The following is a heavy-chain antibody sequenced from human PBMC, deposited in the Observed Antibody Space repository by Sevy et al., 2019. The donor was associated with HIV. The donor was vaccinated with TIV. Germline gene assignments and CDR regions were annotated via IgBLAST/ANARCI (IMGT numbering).Heavy chain of an antibody. J-gene: IGHJ4*02. CDR2: ITDSSNYI. CDR3: ARDRRTLNYYGSSGYNYYFDY. Sequence: GGSVRLSCAASGFTFSTYNMNWVRQAPGKGLEWVSSITDSSNYIYHADSVKGRFTISRENAKKSLYLQMNSLRAEDTAVYFCARDRRTLNYYGSSGYNYYFDYWGQGTLVTVSS. D-gene: IGHD3-22*01. CDR1: GFTFSTYN. V-gene: IGHV3-21*01.